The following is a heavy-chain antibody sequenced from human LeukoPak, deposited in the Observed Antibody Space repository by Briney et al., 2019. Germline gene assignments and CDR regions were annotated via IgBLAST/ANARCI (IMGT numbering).Heavy chain of an antibody. Sequence: ASVKVSCKASGYTFTGYYMHWVRQAPGQGLEWMGWINPNSGGTNYAQKFQGRVTMTRDTSISTAYMELSRLRPDDTAVYYCARVGYCSSTSCYSEFDYWGQGTLVTVSS. J-gene: IGHJ4*02. CDR1: GYTFTGYY. V-gene: IGHV1-2*02. CDR2: INPNSGGT. D-gene: IGHD2-2*01. CDR3: ARVGYCSSTSCYSEFDY.